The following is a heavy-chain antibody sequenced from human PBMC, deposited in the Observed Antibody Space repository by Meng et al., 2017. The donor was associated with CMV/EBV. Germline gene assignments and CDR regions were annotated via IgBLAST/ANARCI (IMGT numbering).Heavy chain of an antibody. CDR1: GFTFSNAW. CDR3: TLAAMVTYWTNIDY. Sequence: EVQLVESGGGWVKPGGSFRLSWAASGFTFSNAWMSWVRQAPGKGLEWVGRIKSKTDGGTTDYAAPVKGRFTISRDDSKNTLYLQMNSLKTEDTAVYYCTLAAMVTYWTNIDYWGQGTLVTVAS. D-gene: IGHD5-18*01. CDR2: IKSKTDGGTT. V-gene: IGHV3-15*01. J-gene: IGHJ4*02.